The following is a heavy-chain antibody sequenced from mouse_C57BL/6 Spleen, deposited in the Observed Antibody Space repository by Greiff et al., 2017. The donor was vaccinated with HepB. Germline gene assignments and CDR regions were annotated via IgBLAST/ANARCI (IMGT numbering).Heavy chain of an antibody. CDR3: ARSYDYDAWFAD. CDR2: INTYNGDT. D-gene: IGHD2-4*01. CDR1: GYSFTGYF. J-gene: IGHJ3*01. V-gene: IGHV1-37*01. Sequence: VQLKESGPELVKPGASVKITCKASGYSFTGYFVNWVKQSHGKSLEWIGRINTYNGDTFYNQKFKGKATLTVDKSSSTANREILSLTSEDFAVYYCARSYDYDAWFADGGKGPLVTASA.